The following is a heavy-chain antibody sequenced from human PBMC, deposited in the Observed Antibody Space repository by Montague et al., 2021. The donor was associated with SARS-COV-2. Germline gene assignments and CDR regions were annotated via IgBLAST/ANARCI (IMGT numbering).Heavy chain of an antibody. Sequence: SETLSLTCTVSGGSLNNYFWNWIRQPPGKGLEWVGYISDSGSTKYNPSLQSRVTISVDTARNQFSLKLLSVTAADTAFYYCARVDSSGPGEYWGQGILVSVSS. V-gene: IGHV4-59*08. CDR2: ISDSGST. CDR3: ARVDSSGPGEY. D-gene: IGHD3-22*01. J-gene: IGHJ4*02. CDR1: GGSLNNYF.